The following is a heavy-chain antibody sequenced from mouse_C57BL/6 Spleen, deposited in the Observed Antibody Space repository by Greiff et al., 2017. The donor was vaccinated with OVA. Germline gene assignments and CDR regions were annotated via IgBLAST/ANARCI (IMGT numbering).Heavy chain of an antibody. V-gene: IGHV1-22*01. CDR1: GYTFTDYN. CDR3: ARYYGSRHFDY. Sequence: VQLKESGPELVKPGASVKMSCKASGYTFTDYNMHWVKQSHGKSLEWIGYINPNNGGTSYNQKFKGKATLTVNKSSSTAYMELRSLTSEDSAVYYCARYYGSRHFDYWGQGTTLTVSS. CDR2: INPNNGGT. J-gene: IGHJ2*01. D-gene: IGHD1-1*01.